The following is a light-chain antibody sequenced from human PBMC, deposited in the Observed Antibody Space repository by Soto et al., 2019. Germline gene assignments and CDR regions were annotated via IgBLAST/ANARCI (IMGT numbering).Light chain of an antibody. J-gene: IGLJ1*01. V-gene: IGLV2-14*01. CDR3: SSYTSSSTPCV. CDR2: EVS. Sequence: ALTQPASVSGSPGQSITISCTGTSSDFGGYNSVSWYQQHPGKAPKLMIYEVSNRPSGVSNRFSGSKSGNTASLTISGLQAEDEADYYCSSYTSSSTPCVFGTGTKVTVL. CDR1: SSDFGGYNS.